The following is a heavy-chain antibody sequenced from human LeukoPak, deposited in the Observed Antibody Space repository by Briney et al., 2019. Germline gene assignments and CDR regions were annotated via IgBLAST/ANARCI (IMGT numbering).Heavy chain of an antibody. Sequence: ASVKVSCKASGYTFTGYYIHWLRQAPGQGLEWMAWINPNSGDTTYAQKFQGRVTMTEDTSTDTAYMELSSLRSEDTAVYYCATLYDYVWGSYRYRTWGAFDIWGQGTMVTVSS. J-gene: IGHJ3*02. V-gene: IGHV1-2*02. CDR1: GYTFTGYY. CDR2: INPNSGDT. CDR3: ATLYDYVWGSYRYRTWGAFDI. D-gene: IGHD3-16*02.